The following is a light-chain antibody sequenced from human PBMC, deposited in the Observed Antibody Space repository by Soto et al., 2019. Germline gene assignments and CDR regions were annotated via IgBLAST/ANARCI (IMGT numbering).Light chain of an antibody. J-gene: IGLJ1*01. V-gene: IGLV2-14*01. CDR3: TSYTRTNTFV. CDR1: SSDVGGYNY. CDR2: EVI. Sequence: QSALTQPASVSGSPGQSITISCTGTSSDVGGYNYVSWYQVYSGKAPKLMIYEVINRPSGVSNRFSGSKSGNTASLTISGLQAEDEADYYCTSYTRTNTFVFGSGTKLTVL.